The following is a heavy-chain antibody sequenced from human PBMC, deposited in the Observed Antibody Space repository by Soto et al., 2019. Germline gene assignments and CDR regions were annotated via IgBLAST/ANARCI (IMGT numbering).Heavy chain of an antibody. CDR1: GGSISSSSYY. CDR2: IYYSGST. J-gene: IGHJ4*02. CDR3: ERRGSAPSACSSTSCYLNDY. Sequence: PSETLSLTCTVSGGSISSSSYYWGWIRQPPGKGLEWIGSIYYSGSTYYNPSLKSRVTISVDTSKNQFSLKLSSVTAADTAVYYCERRGSAPSACSSTSCYLNDYWGKGTLVTVSS. V-gene: IGHV4-39*01. D-gene: IGHD2-2*01.